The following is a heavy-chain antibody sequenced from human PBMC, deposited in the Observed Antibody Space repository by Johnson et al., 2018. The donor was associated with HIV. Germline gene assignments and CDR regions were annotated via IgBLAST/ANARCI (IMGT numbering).Heavy chain of an antibody. CDR3: ASSESFGAFDI. V-gene: IGHV3-66*01. CDR2: IFSGGST. D-gene: IGHD1-26*01. J-gene: IGHJ3*02. CDR1: GFTVSSNY. Sequence: QLVESGGGLVQPGGSLRLSCAASGFTVSSNYMTWVRQAPGKGLEWVSVIFSGGSTYYADSVKGRFTISRDNSKNTLYLQMNSLRAEDTAVYYCASSESFGAFDIWGRGTMVTVSS.